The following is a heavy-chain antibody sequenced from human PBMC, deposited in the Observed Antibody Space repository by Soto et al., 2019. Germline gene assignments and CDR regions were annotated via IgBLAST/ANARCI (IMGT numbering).Heavy chain of an antibody. CDR1: GFTVSSNY. D-gene: IGHD6-19*01. V-gene: IGHV3-53*01. J-gene: IGHJ4*02. Sequence: EVQLVESGGGLIQPGGSLRLSCAASGFTVSSNYMSWVRQAPGKGLEWVSVIYSGGSTYYADSVKGRFTISRDNSKNTLYLQMNSLRAEDTAVYYCARESYGSSGWYADYWGQGTLVTVSS. CDR2: IYSGGST. CDR3: ARESYGSSGWYADY.